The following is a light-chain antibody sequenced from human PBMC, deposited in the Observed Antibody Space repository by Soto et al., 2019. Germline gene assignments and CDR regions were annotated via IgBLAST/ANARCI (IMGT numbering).Light chain of an antibody. CDR2: TAS. CDR3: QQRNSYPIT. Sequence: DIQLTQSPSFLSASVGDRVTITCRASQGLSNYLAWYQQKPGKAPNLLIHTASTLQSGVPSRFTGSGSGTEFTLTVSSLQPEDCAAYYCQQRNSYPITFGQGTRMEIK. CDR1: QGLSNY. J-gene: IGKJ5*01. V-gene: IGKV1-9*01.